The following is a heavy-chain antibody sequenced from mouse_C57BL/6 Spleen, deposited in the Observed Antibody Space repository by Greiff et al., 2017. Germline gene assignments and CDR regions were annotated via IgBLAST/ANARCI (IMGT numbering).Heavy chain of an antibody. CDR2: ITYDGSSN. V-gene: IGHV5-16*01. D-gene: IGHD5-1*01. CDR1: GFTFSDYY. J-gene: IGHJ3*01. CDR3: ARDEYWFAY. Sequence: EVKLVESEGGLVQPGSSMKLSCTAAGFTFSDYYMAWVRQVPEKGLEWVANITYDGSSNYYLDSLKSRFIISRDNAKNSLYLQMSRLKSEDTATYYCARDEYWFAYWGQGTLVTVSA.